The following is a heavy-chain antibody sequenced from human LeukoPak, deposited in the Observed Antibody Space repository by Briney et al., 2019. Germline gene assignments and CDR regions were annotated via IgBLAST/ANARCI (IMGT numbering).Heavy chain of an antibody. V-gene: IGHV1-8*03. D-gene: IGHD4-23*01. J-gene: IGHJ4*02. CDR2: MNPNSGNT. Sequence: GASVKVSFKASGYTFTSYDINWVRQAPGQGLEWMGWMNPNSGNTGYAQKFQGRVTITRNTSISTAYMELSSLRSEDTAVYYCARDGNYGGNSDWGQGTLVTVSS. CDR1: GYTFTSYD. CDR3: ARDGNYGGNSD.